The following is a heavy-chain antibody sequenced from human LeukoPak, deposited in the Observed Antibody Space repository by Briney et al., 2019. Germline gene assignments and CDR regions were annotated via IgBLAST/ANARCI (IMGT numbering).Heavy chain of an antibody. Sequence: GASVKVSCKASGYTFTSYGISWVRQAPGQGLEWMGWISAYNGNTNYAQKFQGRVTITRNTSISTAYMELSSLRSEDTAVYYCARGYSYGFIRGYYYYHMDVWGKGTTVTVSS. CDR2: ISAYNGNT. V-gene: IGHV1-18*01. CDR1: GYTFTSYG. D-gene: IGHD5-18*01. CDR3: ARGYSYGFIRGYYYYHMDV. J-gene: IGHJ6*03.